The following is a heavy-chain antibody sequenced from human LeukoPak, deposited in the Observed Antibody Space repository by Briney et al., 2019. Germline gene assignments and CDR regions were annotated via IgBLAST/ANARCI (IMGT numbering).Heavy chain of an antibody. V-gene: IGHV3-7*01. CDR1: GFTFSSYW. Sequence: PGGSLRLSCAASGFTFSSYWMSWVRQAPGKGLEWVAIIKKDGSGKYYVDFVKGRLTISRDNAKTSLYLQMNSLRAEDTAVYYCARHLSGVTGYTYGRGIDYWGQGTLVTVSS. CDR2: IKKDGSGK. D-gene: IGHD5-18*01. CDR3: ARHLSGVTGYTYGRGIDY. J-gene: IGHJ4*02.